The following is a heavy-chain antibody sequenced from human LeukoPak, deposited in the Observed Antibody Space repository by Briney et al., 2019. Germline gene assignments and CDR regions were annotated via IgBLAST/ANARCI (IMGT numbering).Heavy chain of an antibody. CDR1: GFTFSSYT. V-gene: IGHV3-23*01. CDR2: ISGSGGST. J-gene: IGHJ3*02. CDR3: AKDIRGFLERLFFEGAFDI. Sequence: GGSLRLSCAASGFTFSSYTMSWVRQAPGKGLEWVSAISGSGGSTYYADSVKGRFTISRDNSKNTLYLQMNSLRAEDTAVYYCAKDIRGFLERLFFEGAFDIWGQGTMVTVSS. D-gene: IGHD3-3*01.